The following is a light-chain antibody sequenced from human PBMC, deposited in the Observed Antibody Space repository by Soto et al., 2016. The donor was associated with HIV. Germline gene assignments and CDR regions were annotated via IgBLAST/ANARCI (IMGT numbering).Light chain of an antibody. J-gene: IGLJ1*01. V-gene: IGLV3-21*02. CDR1: NIGSKS. CDR2: DDH. CDR3: QVWDSTGDYV. Sequence: SSILTQPPSLSVAPGQTARITCGGRNIGSKSVRWYRQKPGQSPLLVLSDDHDRPSGISDRFSASISGNTATLIISRVDAGDEADYYCQVWDSTGDYVFGRGTKVTVL.